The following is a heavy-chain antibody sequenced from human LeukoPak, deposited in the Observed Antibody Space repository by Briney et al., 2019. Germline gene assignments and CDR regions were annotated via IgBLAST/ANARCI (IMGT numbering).Heavy chain of an antibody. Sequence: GGSLRLSCAASGFTFSSYSMNWVRQAPGKGLEWVSSISSSSSYIYYADSVKGRFTISRDNAKNSLHLQMNSLRAEDTAVYYCARIAYSSGWSNIDYWGQGTLVTVSS. CDR1: GFTFSSYS. CDR2: ISSSSSYI. J-gene: IGHJ4*02. V-gene: IGHV3-21*01. CDR3: ARIAYSSGWSNIDY. D-gene: IGHD6-19*01.